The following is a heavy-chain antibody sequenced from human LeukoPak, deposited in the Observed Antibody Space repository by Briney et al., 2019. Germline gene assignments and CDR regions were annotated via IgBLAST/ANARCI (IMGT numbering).Heavy chain of an antibody. J-gene: IGHJ4*02. CDR2: INHSGST. CDR3: ARDRFYYFDY. CDR1: GYSISSGYY. Sequence: PSETLSLTCTVSGYSISSGYYWGWIRQPPGKGLEWIGEINHSGSTNYNPSLKSRVTISVDTSKNQFSLKLSSVTPEDTAVYYCARDRFYYFDYWGQGTLVTVSS. V-gene: IGHV4-38-2*02.